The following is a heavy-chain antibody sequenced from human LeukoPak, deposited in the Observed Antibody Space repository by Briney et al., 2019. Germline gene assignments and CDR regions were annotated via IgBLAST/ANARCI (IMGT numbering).Heavy chain of an antibody. J-gene: IGHJ4*02. CDR1: GGSITDYY. Sequence: PAETLSLTCTVSGGSITDYYWSWIRHSSGKGLEWIGYMYYSGSAYYSPSLKTRVTISVDTSKNQLSLKLTSVTAADTAVYYCARSTFSSNWNLWGQGTLVTVSS. CDR2: MYYSGSA. D-gene: IGHD6-13*01. CDR3: ARSTFSSNWNL. V-gene: IGHV4-59*08.